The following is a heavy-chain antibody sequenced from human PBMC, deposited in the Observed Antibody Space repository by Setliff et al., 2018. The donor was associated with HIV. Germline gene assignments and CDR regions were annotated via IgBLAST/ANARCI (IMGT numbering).Heavy chain of an antibody. CDR1: GVSVSRDGYY. D-gene: IGHD3-16*01. Sequence: KTSETLSLTCTVSGVSVSRDGYYWSWIRQLPGKDLEWIAFISYIGTTFYNPSLKSRLTISRVPAKNQFSLKLSSVTAADTAVYYCARVVLLEPLTPGGTFDIWGQGTMVTVSS. J-gene: IGHJ3*02. V-gene: IGHV4-31*03. CDR3: ARVVLLEPLTPGGTFDI. CDR2: ISYIGTT.